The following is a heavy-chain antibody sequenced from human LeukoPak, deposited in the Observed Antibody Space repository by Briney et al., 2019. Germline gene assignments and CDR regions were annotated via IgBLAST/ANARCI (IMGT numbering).Heavy chain of an antibody. CDR3: AKTARTFAS. J-gene: IGHJ1*01. D-gene: IGHD1-7*01. CDR1: GVSIRSFY. V-gene: IGHV4-4*09. Sequence: SETLSLTCTVSGVSIRSFYWSWIRQAPGKGLECIGFIYVNGDTNYNPSLKGRATLSLDTSKNQFSLRLTSVTAADTAVYYCAKTARTFASWGPGTLVTVSS. CDR2: IYVNGDT.